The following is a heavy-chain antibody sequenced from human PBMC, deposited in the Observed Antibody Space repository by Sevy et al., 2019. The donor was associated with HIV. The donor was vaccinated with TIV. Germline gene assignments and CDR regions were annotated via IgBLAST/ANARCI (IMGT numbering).Heavy chain of an antibody. D-gene: IGHD3-9*01. V-gene: IGHV3-23*01. Sequence: GGSLRLSCAASGFTFSSYAMSWVRQAPGKGLEWVSAISGSGGSTYYADSVKGRFTISRDNSKNTLYLQMNSLRAEDTAVYYCAKGNYDILTGDPRGPIGYWGQGTLVTVSS. CDR3: AKGNYDILTGDPRGPIGY. CDR2: ISGSGGST. J-gene: IGHJ4*02. CDR1: GFTFSSYA.